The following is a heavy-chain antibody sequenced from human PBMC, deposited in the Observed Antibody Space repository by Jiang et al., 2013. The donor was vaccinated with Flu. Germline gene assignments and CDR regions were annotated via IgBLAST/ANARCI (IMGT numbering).Heavy chain of an antibody. Sequence: FSSYAISWVRQAPGQGLEWMGGIIPIFGTANYAQKFQGRVTITADESTSTAYMELSSLRSEDTAVYYCASRRYYYDSSGYYYGFYYWGQGTLVTVSS. V-gene: IGHV1-69*01. CDR3: ASRRYYYDSSGYYYGFYY. D-gene: IGHD3-22*01. J-gene: IGHJ4*02. CDR2: IIPIFGTA. CDR1: FSSYA.